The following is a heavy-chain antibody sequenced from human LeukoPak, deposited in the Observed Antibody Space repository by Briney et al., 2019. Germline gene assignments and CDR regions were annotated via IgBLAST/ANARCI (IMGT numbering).Heavy chain of an antibody. CDR1: GYSSPYW. D-gene: IGHD2-21*02. V-gene: IGHV5-51*01. Sequence: GEPLKISWKCSGYSSPYWIGRVSQMPGNDLEWLGVSYSRVSQTKYSPSFQGWVTISADKSITTAYLQWSTLEASDTAMYYCASAQQGDCVWSYLGQGTLVTVSS. CDR2: SYSRVSQT. CDR3: ASAQQGDCVWSY. J-gene: IGHJ4*03.